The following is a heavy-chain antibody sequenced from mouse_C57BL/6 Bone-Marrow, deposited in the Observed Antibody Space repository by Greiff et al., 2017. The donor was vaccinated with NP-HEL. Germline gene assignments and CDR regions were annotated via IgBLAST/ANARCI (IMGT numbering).Heavy chain of an antibody. Sequence: VQLQQSGPELVKPGASVKLSCKASGYTFTSYDINWVKQRPGQGLEWIGWIYPRDGSTKHNEKFKGKATLTVDTSSSTAYMELHSLTSEDSAVYFCARSDDYDGGRFAYWGQGTLVTVSA. D-gene: IGHD2-4*01. CDR3: ARSDDYDGGRFAY. CDR2: IYPRDGST. CDR1: GYTFTSYD. J-gene: IGHJ3*01. V-gene: IGHV1-85*01.